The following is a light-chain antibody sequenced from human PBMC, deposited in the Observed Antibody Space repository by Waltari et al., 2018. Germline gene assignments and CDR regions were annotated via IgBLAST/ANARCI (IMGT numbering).Light chain of an antibody. J-gene: IGKJ5*01. Sequence: EVVLTQSPATLSLSPGESATLSCRASQSVSNSLAWYRQKPGQAPSLLIYDASTRAAGIPGRFSGSGSGTDFTLTISSLEPEDFAVYYCQLRTGWPMTFGQGTRLEIK. CDR2: DAS. CDR1: QSVSNS. V-gene: IGKV3-11*01. CDR3: QLRTGWPMT.